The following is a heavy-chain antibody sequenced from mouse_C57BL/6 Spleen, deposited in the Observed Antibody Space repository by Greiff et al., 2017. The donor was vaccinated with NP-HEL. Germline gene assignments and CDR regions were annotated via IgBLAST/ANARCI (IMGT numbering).Heavy chain of an antibody. CDR3: ARKDGYTGYFDY. V-gene: IGHV2-2*01. D-gene: IGHD2-3*01. Sequence: QVQLKESGPGLVQPSQSLSISCTVSGFSLTSYGVHWVRQSPGKGLEWLGVIWSGGSTDYNAAFISRLSISKDNSKSHVFYKMNSLQADDTAIYYCARKDGYTGYFDYWGQGTTLTVSS. CDR1: GFSLTSYG. J-gene: IGHJ2*01. CDR2: IWSGGST.